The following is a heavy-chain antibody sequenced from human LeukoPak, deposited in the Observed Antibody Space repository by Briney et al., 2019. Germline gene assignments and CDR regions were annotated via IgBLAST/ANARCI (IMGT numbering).Heavy chain of an antibody. Sequence: PGGSLRLSCAASGFTFSSYAMHWVRQAPGKGLEWVAVISYDGSNKYYADSVKGRFTISRDNSKNTLYQQMNSLRAEDTAVYYCARGYSYGSAYFDYWGQGTLVTVSS. V-gene: IGHV3-30-3*01. D-gene: IGHD5-18*01. CDR1: GFTFSSYA. J-gene: IGHJ4*02. CDR3: ARGYSYGSAYFDY. CDR2: ISYDGSNK.